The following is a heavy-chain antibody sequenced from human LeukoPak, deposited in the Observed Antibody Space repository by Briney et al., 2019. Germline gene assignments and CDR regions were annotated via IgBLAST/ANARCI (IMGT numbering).Heavy chain of an antibody. CDR3: ARDLNCEQFDQ. Sequence: PGGSLRLSCAASGFTFSNYWMDWVRQAPGKRLEWVASIKEDGSEKNHLDSVKGRFTISRDNAKNSLYLHMNSLRAEDTAVYYCARDLNCEQFDQWGQGTMVSVCS. J-gene: IGHJ4*02. V-gene: IGHV3-7*04. CDR1: GFTFSNYW. CDR2: IKEDGSEK. D-gene: IGHD2-21*01.